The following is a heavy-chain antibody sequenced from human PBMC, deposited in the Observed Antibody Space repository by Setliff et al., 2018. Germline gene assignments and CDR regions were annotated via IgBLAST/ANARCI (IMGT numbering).Heavy chain of an antibody. D-gene: IGHD1-26*01. CDR3: ATCVGTSWYDYNFYMDV. J-gene: IGHJ6*03. CDR1: GKTLTELS. Sequence: RASVKVSCKLSGKTLTELSIHWVRQAPGKGLEWMGGFDPDDGETVYAQKFQGRVTMTEDTSTNTAYMELSSLRSEDTAVYYCATCVGTSWYDYNFYMDVWGIGTTVTVSS. CDR2: FDPDDGET. V-gene: IGHV1-24*01.